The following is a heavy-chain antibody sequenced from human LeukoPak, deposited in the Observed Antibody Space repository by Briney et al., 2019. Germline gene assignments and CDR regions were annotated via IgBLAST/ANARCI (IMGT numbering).Heavy chain of an antibody. CDR3: ATAPLIDLDWYFDL. CDR1: GYTLTELS. Sequence: GASVKVSCKVSGYTLTELSMHWVRQAPGKGLEWMGGFDPEGGETIYAQKFQGRVTMTEDTSTDTAYLELSSLRSEDTAVYYCATAPLIDLDWYFDLWGRGTLVTVSS. D-gene: IGHD3-3*01. V-gene: IGHV1-24*01. CDR2: FDPEGGET. J-gene: IGHJ2*01.